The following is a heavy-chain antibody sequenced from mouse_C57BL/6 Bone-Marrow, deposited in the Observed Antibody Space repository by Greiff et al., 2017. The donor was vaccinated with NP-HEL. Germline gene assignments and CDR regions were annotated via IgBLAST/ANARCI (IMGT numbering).Heavy chain of an antibody. J-gene: IGHJ3*01. CDR3: ARSGDYVSGWFAY. D-gene: IGHD2-4*01. Sequence: VHVKQSGPELVKPGASVKISCKASGYSFTDYNMNWVKQSNGKSLEWIGVINPNYGTTSSNQKFKGKATLPVAQSSSTAYMPLNSLTSEDSAVYYCARSGDYVSGWFAYWGQGTLVTVSA. CDR2: INPNYGTT. CDR1: GYSFTDYN. V-gene: IGHV1-39*01.